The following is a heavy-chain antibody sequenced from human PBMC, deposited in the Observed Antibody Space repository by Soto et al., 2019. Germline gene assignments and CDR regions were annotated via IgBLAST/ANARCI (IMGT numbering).Heavy chain of an antibody. D-gene: IGHD6-13*01. V-gene: IGHV1-2*02. Sequence: ASVKVSCKASGYTFTGYYMHWVRQAPGQGLEWMGWINPNSGGTNYAQKFQGRVTMTRDTSISTAYMELSRLRSDDTAVYYCARAAARAAAGNRFDYWGQGTLVTVSS. CDR3: ARAAARAAAGNRFDY. CDR2: INPNSGGT. J-gene: IGHJ4*02. CDR1: GYTFTGYY.